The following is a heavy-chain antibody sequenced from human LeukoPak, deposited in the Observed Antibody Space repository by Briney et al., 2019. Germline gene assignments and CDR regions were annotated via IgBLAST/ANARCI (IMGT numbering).Heavy chain of an antibody. CDR1: GYTLTALS. J-gene: IGHJ4*02. V-gene: IGHV1-24*01. D-gene: IGHD3-16*01. CDR3: AVGSISFGDY. CDR2: FDPEDGET. Sequence: GASVKVSCKVSGYTLTALSMHWVRQAPVKGLEWMGSFDPEDGETIYAQKFQGRVTMTEDTSTDTAFMELNRLRSEDTAIYYCAVGSISFGDYWGQGTLVTVSS.